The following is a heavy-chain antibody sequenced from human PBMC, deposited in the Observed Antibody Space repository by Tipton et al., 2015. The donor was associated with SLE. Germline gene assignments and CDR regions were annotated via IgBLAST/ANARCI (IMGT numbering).Heavy chain of an antibody. CDR1: GFSFSSYG. CDR3: ARDERDTHFLL. CDR2: IWNDGSDE. J-gene: IGHJ2*01. V-gene: IGHV3-33*01. Sequence: QVQLVQSGGGVVQPGRSLRLSCAASGFSFSSYGMHWVRQAPGKGLEWVAVIWNDGSDEKYADSVKGRFTISRDNSKSTLYLQLDSLRAEDTGVYYCARDERDTHFLLWGRGTLVTVSS. D-gene: IGHD5-18*01.